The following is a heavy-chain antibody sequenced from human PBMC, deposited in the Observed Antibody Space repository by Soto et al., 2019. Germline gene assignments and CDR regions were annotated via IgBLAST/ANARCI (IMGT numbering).Heavy chain of an antibody. V-gene: IGHV3-30*18. Sequence: PGGSLRLSCAASGFPFSIYGMHWVRQAPGKGLEWVVFISYDGSNKYYADSVKGRFTISRDNSKNTLYLQMNSLRPEDTAVYYCAKAPTNRVTGCSYVDYWGQGTLVTVSS. D-gene: IGHD1-1*01. CDR1: GFPFSIYG. J-gene: IGHJ4*02. CDR3: AKAPTNRVTGCSYVDY. CDR2: ISYDGSNK.